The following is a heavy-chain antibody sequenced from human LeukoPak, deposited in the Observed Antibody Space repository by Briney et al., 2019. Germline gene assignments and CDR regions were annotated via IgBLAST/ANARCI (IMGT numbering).Heavy chain of an antibody. CDR2: INPSGGST. V-gene: IGHV1-46*01. CDR3: AREGGAYSSSSVDY. J-gene: IGHJ4*02. D-gene: IGHD6-6*01. CDR1: GHTVTSYY. Sequence: SVKVSCKASGHTVTSYYMHWLRQAPGQGRECMGRINPSGGSTSYAQKFQGRVTMTRDTSTSTVYMELSSLRSEDTAVYYCAREGGAYSSSSVDYWGQGTLVTVSS.